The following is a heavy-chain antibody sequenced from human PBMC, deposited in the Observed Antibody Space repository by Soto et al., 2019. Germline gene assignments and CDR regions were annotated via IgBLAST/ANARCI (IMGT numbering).Heavy chain of an antibody. J-gene: IGHJ4*02. CDR1: GFTFSSYS. CDR2: ISSSSSYI. V-gene: IGHV3-21*01. CDR3: ARAPSSGWYFGY. D-gene: IGHD6-19*01. Sequence: GGSLRLSCAASGFTFSSYSMNWVRQAPGKGLEWVSSISSSSSYIYYADSVKGRFTISRDNAKNSLYLQMNSLRAEDTAVYYCARAPSSGWYFGYWGQGTLVTVSS.